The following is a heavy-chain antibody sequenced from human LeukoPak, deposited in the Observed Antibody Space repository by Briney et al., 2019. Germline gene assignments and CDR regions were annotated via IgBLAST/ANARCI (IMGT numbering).Heavy chain of an antibody. D-gene: IGHD3-22*01. J-gene: IGHJ6*02. CDR1: GGSISTSSYY. CDR3: ARVRLSSYYDSSGYYYGHYYYYYGMDV. CDR2: IHNSEST. V-gene: IGHV4-39*07. Sequence: SETLSLTCTVSGGSISTSSYYWGWIRQPPGKGLEWIRNIHNSESTYYNPSLKSRVTISVDTSKNQFSLKLSSVTAADTAVYYCARVRLSSYYDSSGYYYGHYYYYYGMDVWGQGTTVTVSS.